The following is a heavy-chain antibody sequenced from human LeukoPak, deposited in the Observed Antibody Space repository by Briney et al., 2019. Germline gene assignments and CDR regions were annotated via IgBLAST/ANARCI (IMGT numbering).Heavy chain of an antibody. D-gene: IGHD5-18*01. CDR2: IYYSGST. Sequence: PSETLSLTCTVSGGSISSGDQYWSWICQSPGKGLEWIGYIYYSGSTYYNPSLTSRVTISMDRSRNQFSLKLGSVTAADTAVYYCARSRGYSYGCPIGLCIYYFDYWGQGTLVTVSS. CDR1: GGSISSGDQY. V-gene: IGHV4-30-4*08. CDR3: ARSRGYSYGCPIGLCIYYFDY. J-gene: IGHJ4*02.